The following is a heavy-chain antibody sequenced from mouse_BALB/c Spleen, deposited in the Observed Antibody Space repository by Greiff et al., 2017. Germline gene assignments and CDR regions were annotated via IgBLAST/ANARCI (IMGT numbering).Heavy chain of an antibody. CDR1: GFSLTGSG. V-gene: IGHV2-6-7*01. CDR3: ARDDDYGQYYLDD. J-gene: IGHJ2*01. Sequence: VPLQPSGPGLVAPSQSLSITCSVSGFSLTGSGVNWVRQPPGKGLVWLGMIWGDGSTDYNSALKARLSISKDNSKSQVLLKMNSLQTEDTARYYCARDDDYGQYYLDDWGQGTTSTVTA. D-gene: IGHD1-1*02. CDR2: IWGDGST.